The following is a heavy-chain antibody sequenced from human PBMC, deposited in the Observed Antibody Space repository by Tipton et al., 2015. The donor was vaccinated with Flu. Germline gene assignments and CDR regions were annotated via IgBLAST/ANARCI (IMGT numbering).Heavy chain of an antibody. CDR2: IYPSGTT. Sequence: TLSLTCTVSSGSIGSTNYFCAWIRQPPGKRLELIGSIYPSGTTYYNPSLKSRVVISVDTSKNQFSLNLASVTAADTAIYYCARLSFYDVDLKNFYFEDWGQGTLVTVSS. CDR3: ARLSFYDVDLKNFYFED. V-gene: IGHV4-39*01. CDR1: SGSIGSTNYF. D-gene: IGHD3-10*02. J-gene: IGHJ4*02.